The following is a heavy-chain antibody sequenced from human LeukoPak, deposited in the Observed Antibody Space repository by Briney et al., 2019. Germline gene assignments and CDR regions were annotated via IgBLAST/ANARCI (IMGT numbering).Heavy chain of an antibody. Sequence: PGGSLRLSCAASGFTFSSYGMHRVRQAPGKGLEWVAGIWYDGSNKYYADSVKGRFTISRDNSKNTLYLQMNSLRAEDTAVYYCAREIRIAAAGRSFDPWGQGTLVTVSS. D-gene: IGHD6-13*01. V-gene: IGHV3-33*01. CDR3: AREIRIAAAGRSFDP. J-gene: IGHJ5*02. CDR1: GFTFSSYG. CDR2: IWYDGSNK.